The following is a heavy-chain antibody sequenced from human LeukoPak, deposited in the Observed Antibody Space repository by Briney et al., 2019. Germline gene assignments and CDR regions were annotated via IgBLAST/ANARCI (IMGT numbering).Heavy chain of an antibody. V-gene: IGHV3-48*02. CDR3: ARQDTHRNTIFGVVTSYYYYYGMDV. CDR2: ISSRSSTI. Sequence: GGSLRLSCAASGFTFSSYSMNWVRQAPGKGLEWVSYISSRSSTIYYADSVKGRFTISRDNAKNSLYLQMNSLRDEDTAVYYCARQDTHRNTIFGVVTSYYYYYGMDVWGQGTTVTVSS. J-gene: IGHJ6*02. D-gene: IGHD3-3*01. CDR1: GFTFSSYS.